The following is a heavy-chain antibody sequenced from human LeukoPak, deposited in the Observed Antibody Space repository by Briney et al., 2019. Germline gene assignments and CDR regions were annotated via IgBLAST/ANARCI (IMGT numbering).Heavy chain of an antibody. Sequence: TSETLSLTCTVSGGSISSYYWSWIWQPPGKGLDWIGYIYYSGSTNYNPSLKSRVTISVDTSKNQFSLKLSSVTAADTAVYYCAGRSSSTSYYGMDVWGKGTTVTVSS. V-gene: IGHV4-59*01. CDR3: AGRSSSTSYYGMDV. D-gene: IGHD2-2*01. CDR2: IYYSGST. CDR1: GGSISSYY. J-gene: IGHJ6*04.